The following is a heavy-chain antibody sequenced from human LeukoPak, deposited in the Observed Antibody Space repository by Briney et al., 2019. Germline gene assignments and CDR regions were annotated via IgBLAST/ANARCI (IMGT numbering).Heavy chain of an antibody. CDR2: IYSGGST. V-gene: IGHV3-66*02. Sequence: GGSLRLSCAASGFTVSSNYMSWVRQAPGKGLEWVSVIYSGGSTYYADPVKGRFTISRDNSKNTLYLQMNSLRAEDTAVYYCARGVRYFDWLLPPLDDWGQGTLVTVSS. CDR3: ARGVRYFDWLLPPLDD. D-gene: IGHD3-9*01. J-gene: IGHJ4*02. CDR1: GFTVSSNY.